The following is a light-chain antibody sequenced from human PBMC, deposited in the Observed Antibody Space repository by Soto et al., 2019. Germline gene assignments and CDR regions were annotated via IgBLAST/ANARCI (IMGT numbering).Light chain of an antibody. Sequence: EIVMTQSPATLSMSPGERATLSCRASQSISTNLAWYQQKPGQAPRLLIFGASSMATGIPARFSGSGSGTEFTLTISSLESGDFAVYYCQQYNSWPPWTFGQGTKVEIK. V-gene: IGKV3D-15*01. CDR2: GAS. J-gene: IGKJ1*01. CDR3: QQYNSWPPWT. CDR1: QSISTN.